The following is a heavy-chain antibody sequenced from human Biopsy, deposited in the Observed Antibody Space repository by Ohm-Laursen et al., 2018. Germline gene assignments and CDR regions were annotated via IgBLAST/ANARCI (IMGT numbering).Heavy chain of an antibody. Sequence: GSSVKVSCKASGGNLRSYGISWVRQAPGQGLEWMGGIMPAFGVVNYGQNFEGRVTIDADDSTTTVDLSSLTSEDTAVYYCARGEAARVNDKYRYRLDHWGQGTTVVVSS. CDR3: ARGEAARVNDKYRYRLDH. CDR1: GGNLRSYG. J-gene: IGHJ6*02. CDR2: IMPAFGVV. V-gene: IGHV1-69*01. D-gene: IGHD6-6*01.